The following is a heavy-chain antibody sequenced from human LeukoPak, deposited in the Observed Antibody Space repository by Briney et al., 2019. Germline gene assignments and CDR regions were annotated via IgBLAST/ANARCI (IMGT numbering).Heavy chain of an antibody. Sequence: GGSLRLSCAASGFTFSSYWMHWVRQAPGKGLVWVSRINSDGSSTSYADSVKGRFTISRDNAKNTLYLQMNSLRAEDTAVYYCARGYDSSYFDYWGQGTLVTVSS. J-gene: IGHJ4*02. CDR3: ARGYDSSYFDY. D-gene: IGHD3-22*01. CDR1: GFTFSSYW. V-gene: IGHV3-74*01. CDR2: INSDGSST.